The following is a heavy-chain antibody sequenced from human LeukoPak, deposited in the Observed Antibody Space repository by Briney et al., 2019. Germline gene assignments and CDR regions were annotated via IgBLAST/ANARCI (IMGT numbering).Heavy chain of an antibody. J-gene: IGHJ4*02. V-gene: IGHV4-31*03. CDR2: IYYSEST. Sequence: SQTLSLTCTVSGGSIGSGGYYWSWIRQHPGNGLEWIGYIYYSESTYYNPSLKSRVTISVDTSNNQFSLKLSSVTAADTAIYYCARTQITFGGVIVIPAPYFDYWGQGTLVTVSS. D-gene: IGHD3-16*02. CDR3: ARTQITFGGVIVIPAPYFDY. CDR1: GGSIGSGGYY.